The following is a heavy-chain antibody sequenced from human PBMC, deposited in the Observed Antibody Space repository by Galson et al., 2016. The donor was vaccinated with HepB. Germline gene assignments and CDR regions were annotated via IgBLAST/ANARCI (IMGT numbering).Heavy chain of an antibody. Sequence: ETLSLTCSVSGGSISNYYWSWIRKPPGKGLEWIGYVSYSGSTNYNPSLKSRVTISVDTSKNHFSLKLSSVTAADSAVYYCAREVGVPGVTYGMDVWGQGTTVTVSS. CDR2: VSYSGST. CDR1: GGSISNYY. D-gene: IGHD2-2*01. CDR3: AREVGVPGVTYGMDV. V-gene: IGHV4-59*01. J-gene: IGHJ6*02.